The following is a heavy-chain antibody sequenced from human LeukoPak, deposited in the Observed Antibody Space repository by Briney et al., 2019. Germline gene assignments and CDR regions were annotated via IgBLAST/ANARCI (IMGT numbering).Heavy chain of an antibody. V-gene: IGHV4-59*01. CDR1: GGSISTYY. Sequence: PSETLSLTCTVSGGSISTYYWSWIRQPPRKGLEWIGYIYYSGSTNYNPSLKSRVTISVDTSKNQFSLKLNSVTATDTAVYYCARDRRLPSYRIVGDAFDIWGQGTMVTVSS. CDR3: ARDRRLPSYRIVGDAFDI. D-gene: IGHD3-16*02. J-gene: IGHJ3*02. CDR2: IYYSGST.